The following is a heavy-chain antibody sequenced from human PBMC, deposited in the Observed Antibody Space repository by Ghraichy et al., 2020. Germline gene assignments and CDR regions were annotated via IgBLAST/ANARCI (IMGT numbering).Heavy chain of an antibody. D-gene: IGHD6-19*01. CDR3: AKTYSSGWYKYWYFDL. CDR2: ISGGGGST. J-gene: IGHJ2*01. V-gene: IGHV3-23*01. Sequence: GGSLRLSCAASGFTFSSYAMSWVRQAPGRGLEWVSAISGGGGSTYYADSVKGRFAISRDNSKNTLYLQMNSLRAEDTAVYYCAKTYSSGWYKYWYFDLRGRGTLVTVSS. CDR1: GFTFSSYA.